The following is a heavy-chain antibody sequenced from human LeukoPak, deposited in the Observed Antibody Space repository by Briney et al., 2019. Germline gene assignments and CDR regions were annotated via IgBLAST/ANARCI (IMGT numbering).Heavy chain of an antibody. CDR1: GYTFTSYD. CDR2: MNPNSGNT. CDR3: ARRRGIEWDY. V-gene: IGHV1-8*03. Sequence: ASVKDSCKASGYTFTSYDINWVRQATGQGLEWMGWMNPNSGNTGYAQKFQGRVTFTRNTSISIAYMELSSLRSEDRAVYYCARRRGIEWDYWGQGTLVTVSS. D-gene: IGHD6-13*01. J-gene: IGHJ4*02.